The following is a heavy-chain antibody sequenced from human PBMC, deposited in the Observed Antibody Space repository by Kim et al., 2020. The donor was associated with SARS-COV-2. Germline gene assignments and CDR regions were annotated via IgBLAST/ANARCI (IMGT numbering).Heavy chain of an antibody. D-gene: IGHD3-10*01. CDR1: GFSFSGYY. Sequence: SETLCLTCTVSGFSFSGYYLSWIRQSPEKGLEWISYIYNSGTTNYHPALKSRVSISIDTSKNQFSLKQNSVTAADTTVYYCSRLQVRGSLHGCSFVIW. J-gene: IGHJ3*02. CDR3: SRLQVRGSLHGCSFVI. V-gene: IGHV4-59*13. CDR2: IYNSGTT.